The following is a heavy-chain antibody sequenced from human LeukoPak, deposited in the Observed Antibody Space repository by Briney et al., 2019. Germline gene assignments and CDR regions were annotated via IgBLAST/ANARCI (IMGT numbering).Heavy chain of an antibody. J-gene: IGHJ4*02. Sequence: GGSLRLSCAASGFSLSNYWMCWVRQAPGKGLEWVANIKQDRSEEYYVDSVKGRSTISRDNAKNSLYLQMNSLRAEDTAVYYCARHRQFYYNSSPYYYFDYWGQGALVTVSS. CDR2: IKQDRSEE. D-gene: IGHD3-22*01. CDR3: ARHRQFYYNSSPYYYFDY. CDR1: GFSLSNYW. V-gene: IGHV3-7*01.